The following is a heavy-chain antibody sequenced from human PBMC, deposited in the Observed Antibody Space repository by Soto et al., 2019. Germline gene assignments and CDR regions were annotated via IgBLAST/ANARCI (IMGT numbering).Heavy chain of an antibody. CDR3: ARHSVIEVAGTTAFDI. CDR2: ISYSTSYI. Sequence: GGSLRLSCAASGFTFSSYSMNWVRQAPGKGLEWVSSISYSTSYIYYADSVKGRFTISRDNAKNSLYLQMNSLRAEDTAVYYCARHSVIEVAGTTAFDIWGQGTMVTVSS. D-gene: IGHD6-19*01. CDR1: GFTFSSYS. V-gene: IGHV3-21*01. J-gene: IGHJ3*02.